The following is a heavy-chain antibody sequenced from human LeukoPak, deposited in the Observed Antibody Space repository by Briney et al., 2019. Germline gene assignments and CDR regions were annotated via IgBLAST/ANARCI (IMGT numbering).Heavy chain of an antibody. Sequence: GASVKVSCKASGYTFTDDYVHWVRQAPGQGLGWMGWINPNSGDTHYPQKFQGRVTLTSDTSISTAYMELSRLSPDDTAVYYCARDLRGNSMFFDYWGQGALVTVSS. CDR1: GYTFTDDY. J-gene: IGHJ4*02. D-gene: IGHD4-23*01. CDR3: ARDLRGNSMFFDY. V-gene: IGHV1-2*02. CDR2: INPNSGDT.